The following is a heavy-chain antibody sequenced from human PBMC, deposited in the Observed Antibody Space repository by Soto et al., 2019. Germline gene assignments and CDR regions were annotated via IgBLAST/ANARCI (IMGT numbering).Heavy chain of an antibody. V-gene: IGHV4-31*03. CDR1: GGSISNGGYY. Sequence: SETLSLTCTVSGGSISNGGYYWSWIRQHPGKGLEGIGYIYYSGGTYYNPSLTSRVTISVDTSKNQFSLKLSSVTAADTAVYYCARGISYYDFWSGPRRAFDIWGQGTMVTVSS. D-gene: IGHD3-3*01. CDR2: IYYSGGT. J-gene: IGHJ3*02. CDR3: ARGISYYDFWSGPRRAFDI.